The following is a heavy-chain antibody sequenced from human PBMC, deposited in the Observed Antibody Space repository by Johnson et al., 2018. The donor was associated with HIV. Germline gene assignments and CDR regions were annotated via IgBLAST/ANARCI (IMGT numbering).Heavy chain of an antibody. CDR1: GFTFSSYG. J-gene: IGHJ3*02. CDR3: APIAAHHDAFDI. CDR2: IRYDGSNK. Sequence: QVQLVESGGGVVKPGGSLRLSCAASGFTFSSYGMHWVRQAPGKGLEWVAFIRYDGSNKYYADSVKGRFTISRDNSKNTLYLQMNSLGAEDTAVYYCAPIAAHHDAFDIWGQGTMVTVSS. V-gene: IGHV3-30*02. D-gene: IGHD6-6*01.